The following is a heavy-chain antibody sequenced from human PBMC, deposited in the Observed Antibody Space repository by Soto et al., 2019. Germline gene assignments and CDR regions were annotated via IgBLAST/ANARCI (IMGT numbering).Heavy chain of an antibody. J-gene: IGHJ4*02. CDR3: ARRPKRGSYSWCFDY. Sequence: QLQLQESGPGLVKPSETLSLTCTVSGGSISRTGFYWGWIRQPPGKGLEWIGSVYSRGSATYNPSLRRRLTMFVDTSKNKCSLELFSVTAADTAVYYCARRPKRGSYSWCFDYWGQGTLVTVSS. D-gene: IGHD1-26*01. V-gene: IGHV4-39*01. CDR1: GGSISRTGFY. CDR2: VYSRGSA.